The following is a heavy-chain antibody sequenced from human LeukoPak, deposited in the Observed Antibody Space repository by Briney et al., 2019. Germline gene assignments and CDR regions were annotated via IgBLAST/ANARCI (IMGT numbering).Heavy chain of an antibody. D-gene: IGHD3-22*01. Sequence: ASVKVSCKASGYTFTNYAIHWVRQAPGQRLEWMGWINSGNGNIRYSQELQGRVTMTTDTSTSTAYMELRSLRSDDTAVYYCARGFGDSSGYYPTHLYYFDYWGQGTLVTVSS. V-gene: IGHV1-3*01. CDR1: GYTFTNYA. CDR2: INSGNGNI. J-gene: IGHJ4*02. CDR3: ARGFGDSSGYYPTHLYYFDY.